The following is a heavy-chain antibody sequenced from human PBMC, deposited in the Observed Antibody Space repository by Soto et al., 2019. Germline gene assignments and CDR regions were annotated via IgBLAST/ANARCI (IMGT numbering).Heavy chain of an antibody. V-gene: IGHV4-30-4*01. Sequence: QVQLQESGPGLVKPSQTLSLTCTVSGGLISSGDYYWSWIRQTPGKGLEWIAYIYYSGNTNYNPSLNSRATISVDTSKNHFSLKLTSVTAADTAVYYCARTGDPYWFDPWGQGTLVTVSS. J-gene: IGHJ5*02. CDR2: IYYSGNT. D-gene: IGHD7-27*01. CDR3: ARTGDPYWFDP. CDR1: GGLISSGDYY.